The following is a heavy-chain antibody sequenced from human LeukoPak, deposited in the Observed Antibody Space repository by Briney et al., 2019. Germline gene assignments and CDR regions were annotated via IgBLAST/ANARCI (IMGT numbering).Heavy chain of an antibody. V-gene: IGHV3-74*01. J-gene: IGHJ6*02. Sequence: GGSLRLSCVASGFTFDTYWMHWVRLAPGKGLVWVSRIHRDGNNINYADFVQGRFTVSRDNAKNTLYLQMHSLRVEDTAMYYCARGLRDRYGMDVWGQGTTVTVSS. CDR1: GFTFDTYW. CDR3: ARGLRDRYGMDV. CDR2: IHRDGNNI.